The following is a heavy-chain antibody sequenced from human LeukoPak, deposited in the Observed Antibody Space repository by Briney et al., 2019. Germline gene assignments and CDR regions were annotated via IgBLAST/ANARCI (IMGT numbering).Heavy chain of an antibody. V-gene: IGHV4-30-2*01. Sequence: SETLSLTCTVSGGSISSSSYYWSWIRQPPGKGLEWIGYIYHSGSTYYNPSLKSRITISVDRSKNQFSLKLSSVTAADTAVYYCARDLEWLFGAFDIWGQGTMVTVSS. CDR1: GGSISSSSYY. D-gene: IGHD3-3*01. CDR3: ARDLEWLFGAFDI. CDR2: IYHSGST. J-gene: IGHJ3*02.